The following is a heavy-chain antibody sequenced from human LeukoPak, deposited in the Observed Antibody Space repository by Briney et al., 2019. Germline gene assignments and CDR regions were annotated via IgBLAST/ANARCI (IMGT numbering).Heavy chain of an antibody. CDR1: GGSISSYY. V-gene: IGHV4-59*12. D-gene: IGHD6-13*01. J-gene: IGHJ5*02. CDR2: IYYSGST. Sequence: SETLSLTCTVSGGSISSYYWSWIRQPPGKGLEWIGYIYYSGSTNYNPSLKSRVTISVDTSKNQFSLKLSSVTAADTAVYYCARLGRRAAAGPRWFDPWGQGTLVTVSS. CDR3: ARLGRRAAAGPRWFDP.